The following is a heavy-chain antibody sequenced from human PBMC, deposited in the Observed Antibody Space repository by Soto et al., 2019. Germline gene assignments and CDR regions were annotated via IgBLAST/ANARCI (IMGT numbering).Heavy chain of an antibody. D-gene: IGHD4-17*01. V-gene: IGHV5-51*01. Sequence: PGESLKISCKGSGYSFTSYWIGWVRQMPGKGLEWMGIIYPGDSDTRYSPSFQGQVTISADKSISTAYLQWSSLKASDTAMYYCARGPSLDYGDGVYYGMDVWGQGTTVTVTS. J-gene: IGHJ6*02. CDR3: ARGPSLDYGDGVYYGMDV. CDR1: GYSFTSYW. CDR2: IYPGDSDT.